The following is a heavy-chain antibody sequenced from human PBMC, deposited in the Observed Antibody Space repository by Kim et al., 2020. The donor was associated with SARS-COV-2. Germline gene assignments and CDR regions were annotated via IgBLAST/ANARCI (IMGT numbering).Heavy chain of an antibody. Sequence: GGSPYYADSVKGRFTISRDNSKNTLYLQMNSLRAEDTAVYYCAPHYGMDVWGQGTTVTVSS. CDR3: APHYGMDV. J-gene: IGHJ6*02. CDR2: GGSP. V-gene: IGHV3-23*01.